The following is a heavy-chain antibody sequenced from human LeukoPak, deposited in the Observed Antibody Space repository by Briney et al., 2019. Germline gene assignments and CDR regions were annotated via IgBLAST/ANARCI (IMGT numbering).Heavy chain of an antibody. V-gene: IGHV4-30-4*08. CDR1: VDSISSGDYY. CDR3: ARVDGPFDI. J-gene: IGHJ3*02. D-gene: IGHD5-24*01. CDR2: VYHTGST. Sequence: SETLSLTCTVSVDSISSGDYYWSWIRQPPGKGLEWIAYVYHTGSTYYNPSLRSRVIISVDTSKNQFSLKLSSMTAADMAVYYCARVDGPFDIWGQGTMVTVSS.